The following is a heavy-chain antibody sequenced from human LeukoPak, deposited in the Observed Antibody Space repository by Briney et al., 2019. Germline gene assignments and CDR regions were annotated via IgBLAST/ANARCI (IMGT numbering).Heavy chain of an antibody. D-gene: IGHD5-18*01. CDR3: AKASQGYSYDATYYFDY. J-gene: IGHJ4*02. Sequence: PGGSLRLSCAASGFTFSDYYMSWIRQAPGKGLEWVSYISSSGSTIYYADSVKGRFTISRDNSKNTLYLQMNSLRAEDTAVYYCAKASQGYSYDATYYFDYWGQGTLVTVSS. V-gene: IGHV3-11*01. CDR1: GFTFSDYY. CDR2: ISSSGSTI.